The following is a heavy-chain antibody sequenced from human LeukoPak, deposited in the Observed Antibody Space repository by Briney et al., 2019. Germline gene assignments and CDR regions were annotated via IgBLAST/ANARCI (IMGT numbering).Heavy chain of an antibody. Sequence: GASVKVSCKASGYTFTSYDINWVRQATGQGLEWMGWMNPNSGNTGYAQKFQGGVTMTRNTSISTAYMELSSLRSEDTAVYYCARDGLAAAGTLDYWGQGTLVTVSS. V-gene: IGHV1-8*01. J-gene: IGHJ4*02. CDR2: MNPNSGNT. CDR3: ARDGLAAAGTLDY. D-gene: IGHD6-13*01. CDR1: GYTFTSYD.